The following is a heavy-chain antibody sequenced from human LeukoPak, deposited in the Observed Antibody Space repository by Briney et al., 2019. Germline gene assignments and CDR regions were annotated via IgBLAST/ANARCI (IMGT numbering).Heavy chain of an antibody. V-gene: IGHV4-59*08. CDR3: ARNDYYYHILTGYYGGTTFDY. CDR2: IYYSGST. D-gene: IGHD3-9*01. CDR1: GGSISSYY. Sequence: NPSETLSLTCTVSGGSISSYYWSWIRQPPGKGLEWIGYIYYSGSTYYNPSLKSRVTISVDTSKNQFSLKLSSVTAADTAVYYCARNDYYYHILTGYYGGTTFDYWGQGTLVTVSS. J-gene: IGHJ4*02.